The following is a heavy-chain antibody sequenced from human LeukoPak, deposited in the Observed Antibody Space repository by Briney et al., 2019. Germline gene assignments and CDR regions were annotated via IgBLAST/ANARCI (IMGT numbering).Heavy chain of an antibody. CDR2: IIPILGIA. CDR3: ARDHAGGYDFSNWFDS. Sequence: GASVKVSCKASGGTFSSYTISWVRQAPGQGLEWMGRIIPILGIANYAQKFQGRVTITADKSTSTAYMELSSLRSEDTAVYYCARDHAGGYDFSNWFDSWGQGTLVTVSS. CDR1: GGTFSSYT. V-gene: IGHV1-69*04. D-gene: IGHD3-3*01. J-gene: IGHJ5*01.